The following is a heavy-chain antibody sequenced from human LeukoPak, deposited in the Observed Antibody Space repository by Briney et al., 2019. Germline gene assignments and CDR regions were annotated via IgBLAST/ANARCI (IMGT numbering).Heavy chain of an antibody. J-gene: IGHJ4*02. V-gene: IGHV1-18*01. CDR3: ARAELEGYYGSGSYLNC. CDR1: GYTFTSYG. D-gene: IGHD3-10*01. CDR2: ISAYNGST. Sequence: AASVKVSCKASGYTFTSYGISWVRQAPGQGLEWMGWISAYNGSTNYAQKLQGRVTMTTDTSTSTAYMELRSLRSDDTAVYYCARAELEGYYGSGSYLNCWGQGTLVTVSS.